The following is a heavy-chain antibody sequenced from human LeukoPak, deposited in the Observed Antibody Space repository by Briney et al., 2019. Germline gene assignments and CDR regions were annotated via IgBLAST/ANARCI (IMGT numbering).Heavy chain of an antibody. CDR3: AKDLTFGDGRWEFDV. V-gene: IGHV3-23*03. Sequence: PGGSLRLSCTASGFNFGGFAMAWVRQAPGRGLDWVSGVYAAGTPAKYPDSVKGRFTVSRDNSKHTLYLQMNNLRVEDTAVYYCAKDLTFGDGRWEFDVWGQGTLVTVSS. D-gene: IGHD3-16*01. CDR2: VYAAGTPA. J-gene: IGHJ4*02. CDR1: GFNFGGFA.